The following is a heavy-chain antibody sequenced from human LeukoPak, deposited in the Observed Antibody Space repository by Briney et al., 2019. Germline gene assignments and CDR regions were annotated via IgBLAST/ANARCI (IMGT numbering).Heavy chain of an antibody. D-gene: IGHD2-15*01. CDR1: GGSISRSSYY. J-gene: IGHJ5*02. CDR3: ARDGYCSGGSCYSNENWFDP. CDR2: IYYSGTT. V-gene: IGHV4-39*07. Sequence: SETLSLTCTVSGGSISRSSYYWGWIRQPPGKGLEWIGSIYYSGTTYDNPSLKSRVTISVDTSNNQFSLKLSSVTAADTAVYYCARDGYCSGGSCYSNENWFDPWGQGTLVTVSS.